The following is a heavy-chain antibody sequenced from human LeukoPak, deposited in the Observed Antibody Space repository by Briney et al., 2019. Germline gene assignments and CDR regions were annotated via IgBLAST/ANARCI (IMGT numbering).Heavy chain of an antibody. V-gene: IGHV3-23*01. CDR3: ARDSPYSTSWYRDFYYGMDV. CDR1: GFTFSNYA. CDR2: ISGSGGST. J-gene: IGHJ6*02. D-gene: IGHD6-13*01. Sequence: PGGSLRLSCAASGFTFSNYAMSWVRQAPGKGLEWVSAISGSGGSTYYADSVKGRFTISRDNSKNTLFLQMNSLRAEDTAMYYCARDSPYSTSWYRDFYYGMDVWGQGTTVTVSS.